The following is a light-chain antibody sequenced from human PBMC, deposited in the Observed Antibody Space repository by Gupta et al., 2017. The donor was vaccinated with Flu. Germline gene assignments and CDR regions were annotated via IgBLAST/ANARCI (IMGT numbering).Light chain of an antibody. Sequence: TATITCTGDSNNVGNQGAAWLQQHQGHPPKLLSYRNNNRPSGISERFSASRSGNTASLTITGLQPEDEADYYCSACDSSRSAQVFGGGTKLTVL. V-gene: IGLV10-54*04. J-gene: IGLJ3*02. CDR1: SNNVGNQG. CDR3: SACDSSRSAQV. CDR2: RNN.